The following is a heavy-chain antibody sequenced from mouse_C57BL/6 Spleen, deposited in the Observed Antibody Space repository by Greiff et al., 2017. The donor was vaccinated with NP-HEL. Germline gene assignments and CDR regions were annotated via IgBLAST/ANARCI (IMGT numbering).Heavy chain of an antibody. Sequence: VQLQQPGAELVMPGASVKLSCKASGYTFTSYWMHWVKQRPGQGLEWIGEIDPSDSYTNYNQKFKGKSTLTVDKSSSTAYMQLSSLTSEDSAVYYCARCVYYYGSSSYAMDYWGQGTSVTVSS. CDR1: GYTFTSYW. J-gene: IGHJ4*01. CDR3: ARCVYYYGSSSYAMDY. V-gene: IGHV1-69*01. CDR2: IDPSDSYT. D-gene: IGHD1-1*01.